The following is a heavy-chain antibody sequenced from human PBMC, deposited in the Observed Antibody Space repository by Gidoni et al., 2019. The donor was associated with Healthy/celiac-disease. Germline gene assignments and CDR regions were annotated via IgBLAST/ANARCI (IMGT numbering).Heavy chain of an antibody. CDR1: GFPFGNAW. V-gene: IGHV3-15*01. Sequence: EVQLVESGGGLVTPGGSLRLSCAASGFPFGNAWMSWGRQAPGKGLEWVGRIKSKTDGGTTDYAAPVKGRFTISRDDSKNTLYLQMNSLKTEDTAVYYCTTVLSGSYLYFDYWGQGTLVTVSS. J-gene: IGHJ4*02. CDR2: IKSKTDGGTT. D-gene: IGHD1-26*01. CDR3: TTVLSGSYLYFDY.